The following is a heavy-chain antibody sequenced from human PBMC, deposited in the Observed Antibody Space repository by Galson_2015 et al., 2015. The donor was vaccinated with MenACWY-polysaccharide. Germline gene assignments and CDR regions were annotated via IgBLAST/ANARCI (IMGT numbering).Heavy chain of an antibody. J-gene: IGHJ4*02. V-gene: IGHV1-3*01. D-gene: IGHD7-27*01. CDR1: GYTFKSYA. CDR2: INVDKGNT. CDR3: ARGGTGSLAID. Sequence: SVKVSCKASGYTFKSYAIHWVRQAPGQRLEWMGWINVDKGNTKYSQRFQGRVSITRDTSASTAYMELGGLRSEDTAVYYCARGGTGSLAIDWGQGTLVAVCS.